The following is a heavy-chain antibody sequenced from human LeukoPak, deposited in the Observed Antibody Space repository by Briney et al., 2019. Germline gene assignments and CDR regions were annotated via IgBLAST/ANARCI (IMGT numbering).Heavy chain of an antibody. CDR1: GGSISSYY. CDR3: ARSRDWCSGGSCLIDY. D-gene: IGHD2-15*01. J-gene: IGHJ4*02. CDR2: IYYSGNT. Sequence: SETLSLTCTVSGGSISSYYWSWIRQPPGKGLEWIGYIYYSGNTNYNPSLKSRVTISVDTSKNQFSLKLSSVTAADTAVYYCARSRDWCSGGSCLIDYWGQGTLVTVSS. V-gene: IGHV4-59*12.